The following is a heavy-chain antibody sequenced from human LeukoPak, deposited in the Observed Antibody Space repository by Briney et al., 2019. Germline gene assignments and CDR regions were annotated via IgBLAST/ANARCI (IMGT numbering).Heavy chain of an antibody. CDR2: INCNSGRS. CDR1: EYTFTGYY. CDR3: ARADDTRGGNWFDP. Sequence: ASVKVSCKASEYTFTGYYLHWVRQAPGQGLEWMGRINCNSGRSNYAQKFQGRVTMTRDTSINTVYMVLSSLRFDDTAFYYCARADDTRGGNWFDPWGQGTLVTVSS. J-gene: IGHJ5*02. D-gene: IGHD3-22*01. V-gene: IGHV1-2*06.